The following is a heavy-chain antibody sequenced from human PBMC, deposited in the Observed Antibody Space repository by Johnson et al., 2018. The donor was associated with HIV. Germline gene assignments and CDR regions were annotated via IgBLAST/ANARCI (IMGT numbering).Heavy chain of an antibody. Sequence: QVQLVESGGGVVQPGRSLRLSCAASGFTFSSYPMHWVRQAPGKGLEWVAVISYDGSNEYYADSVKGRFTISRDNAKNSLYLQMNSLRAEDTAVYYCARDDTWGDAFDIWGQGTMVTVSS. CDR1: GFTFSSYP. J-gene: IGHJ3*02. V-gene: IGHV3-30*04. D-gene: IGHD1-26*01. CDR3: ARDDTWGDAFDI. CDR2: ISYDGSNE.